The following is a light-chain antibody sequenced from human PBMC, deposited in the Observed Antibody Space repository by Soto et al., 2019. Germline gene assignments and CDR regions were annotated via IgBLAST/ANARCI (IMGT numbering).Light chain of an antibody. Sequence: DIVLTQSPGTLSLSPGERATLSCRASQSVSKWYVAWYQVKPGQAPRLVIYGASSRATGIPDRFSGSGSGTDFTLTISSLRAEDVAVYHCQQYYSIPWTFGQGTKVDIK. CDR1: QSVSKWY. J-gene: IGKJ1*01. V-gene: IGKV3-20*01. CDR3: QQYYSIPWT. CDR2: GAS.